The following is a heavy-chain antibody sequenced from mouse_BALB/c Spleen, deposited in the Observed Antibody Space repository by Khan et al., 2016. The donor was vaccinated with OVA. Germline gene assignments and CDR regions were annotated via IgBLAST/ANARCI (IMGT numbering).Heavy chain of an antibody. D-gene: IGHD1-1*01. V-gene: IGHV3-2*02. CDR1: GYSITSNYA. Sequence: EVQLQESGPGLVKPSQSLSLTCTVNGYSITSNYAWNWIRQFPGNKLEWMVYISYSGSTNYNPSLKSRLSITRDTSKNQFFLLLHSVTTEDSATYYWARGNYYGYALDYWGQGTSVTVSS. J-gene: IGHJ4*01. CDR2: ISYSGST. CDR3: ARGNYYGYALDY.